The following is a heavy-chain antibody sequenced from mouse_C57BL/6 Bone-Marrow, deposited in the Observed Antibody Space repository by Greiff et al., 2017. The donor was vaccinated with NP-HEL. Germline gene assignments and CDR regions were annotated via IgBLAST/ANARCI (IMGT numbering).Heavy chain of an antibody. CDR2: IRLKSDNYAT. V-gene: IGHV6-3*01. Sequence: EVKLMESGGGLVQPGGSMKLSCVASGFTFSNYWMNWVRQSPEKGLEWVAQIRLKSDNYATHYAESVKGRFTISRDDSKSSVYLQMNNLRAEDTGIYYCTLYYYAMDYWGQGTSVTVSS. CDR1: GFTFSNYW. CDR3: TLYYYAMDY. J-gene: IGHJ4*01.